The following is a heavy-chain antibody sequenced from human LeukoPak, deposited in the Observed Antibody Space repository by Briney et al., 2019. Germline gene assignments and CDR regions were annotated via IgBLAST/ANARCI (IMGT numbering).Heavy chain of an antibody. J-gene: IGHJ4*02. CDR2: INPNSGGT. V-gene: IGHV1-2*02. D-gene: IGHD2/OR15-2a*01. CDR1: GYTFTGYY. Sequence: GASVKVSCKASGYTFTGYYMHWVRQAPGQGLEWMGWINPNSGGTNYAQKFQGRVTMTRDTSISTAYMELSRLRSDDTAVYYCVGARIVDHPPFGYWGQGTLVTVSS. CDR3: VGARIVDHPPFGY.